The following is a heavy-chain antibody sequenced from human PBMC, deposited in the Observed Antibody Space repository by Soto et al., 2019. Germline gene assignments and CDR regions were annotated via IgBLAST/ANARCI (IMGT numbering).Heavy chain of an antibody. V-gene: IGHV4-59*01. J-gene: IGHJ6*02. D-gene: IGHD6-19*01. CDR1: NGSINSDY. CDR2: IYYSGST. Sequence: SETLSLTCTVSNGSINSDYWSWIRQPPGKGLEWIGYIYYSGSTNYNPSLKSRVTISVDTSKNQFSLKLSSVTAADTAVYYCARGIEGWYQGRYYYGMDVWGQGTTVTVSS. CDR3: ARGIEGWYQGRYYYGMDV.